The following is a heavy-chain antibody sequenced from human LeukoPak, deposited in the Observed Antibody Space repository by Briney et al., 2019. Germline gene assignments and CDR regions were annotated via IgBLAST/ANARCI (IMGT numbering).Heavy chain of an antibody. Sequence: GGSLGLSCAASGFTFSDYYMSWIRQAPGKGLEWVSYISSSGSTIYYADSVKGRFTISRDNAKNPLYLQMNSLRAEDTAVYYCARDPQGVATEYYYGMDVWGQGTTVTVSS. CDR3: ARDPQGVATEYYYGMDV. V-gene: IGHV3-11*01. J-gene: IGHJ6*02. CDR2: ISSSGSTI. CDR1: GFTFSDYY. D-gene: IGHD5-12*01.